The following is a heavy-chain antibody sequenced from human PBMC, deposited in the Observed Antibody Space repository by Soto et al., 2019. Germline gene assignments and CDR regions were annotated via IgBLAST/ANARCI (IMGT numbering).Heavy chain of an antibody. CDR2: IIPIFGTA. CDR1: GGTFSSYA. V-gene: IGHV1-69*01. D-gene: IGHD5-18*01. J-gene: IGHJ3*02. Sequence: QVQLVQSVAEVKKPGSSVKVSCKASGGTFSSYAISWVRQAPGQGLEWMGVIIPIFGTANYAQKFQGRVTITADEYTSPADMELSILRSEDTAVYYCASAAANVETAMVDAFDILGQGTMVTVSS. CDR3: ASAAANVETAMVDAFDI.